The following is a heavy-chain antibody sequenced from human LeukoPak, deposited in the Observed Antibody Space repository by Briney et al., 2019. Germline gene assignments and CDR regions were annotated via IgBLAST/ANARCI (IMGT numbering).Heavy chain of an antibody. J-gene: IGHJ6*03. CDR3: ARVKGGWYLSYYYYMDV. V-gene: IGHV4-34*01. CDR1: GGSFSGYY. CDR2: INHSGST. D-gene: IGHD6-19*01. Sequence: SETLSLTCAVYGGSFSGYYWSWIRQPPGKGLEWIGKINHSGSTNYNPSLKSRVTISVDTSKNQFSLKLSSVTAADTALYYCARVKGGWYLSYYYYMDVWGKGTTVTVSS.